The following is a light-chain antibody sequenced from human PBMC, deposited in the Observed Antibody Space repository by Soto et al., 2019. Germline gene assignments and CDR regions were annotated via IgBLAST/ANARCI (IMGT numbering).Light chain of an antibody. CDR3: QQYNSYQGT. CDR1: QSISSW. Sequence: DIQITQSPSTLSGSVGDRVTITCRASQSISSWLAWYQQKPGKAPKLLIYKASSLESGVPSRFSGSGSGTEFTLTISSLQPDDFATYYCQQYNSYQGTFGQGTKVDIK. J-gene: IGKJ1*01. V-gene: IGKV1-5*03. CDR2: KAS.